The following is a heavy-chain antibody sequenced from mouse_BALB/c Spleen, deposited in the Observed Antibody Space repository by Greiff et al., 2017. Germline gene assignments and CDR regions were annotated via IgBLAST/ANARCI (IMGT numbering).Heavy chain of an antibody. D-gene: IGHD2-1*01. CDR3: ARQNYGNSFAY. CDR2: ISSGGSYT. Sequence: EVQLVESGGDLVKPGGSLKLSCAASGFTFSRYGMSWVRQTPDKRLEWVATISSGGSYTYYPDSVKGRFTISRDNAMNTLYLQMSSLKSEDTAMYYCARQNYGNSFAYWGQGTLVTVSA. V-gene: IGHV5-6*01. J-gene: IGHJ3*01. CDR1: GFTFSRYG.